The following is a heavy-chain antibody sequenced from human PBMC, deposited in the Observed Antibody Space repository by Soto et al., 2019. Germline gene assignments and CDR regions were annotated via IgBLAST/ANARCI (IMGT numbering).Heavy chain of an antibody. D-gene: IGHD1-26*01. CDR3: ARGGFRNASGFDS. J-gene: IGHJ4*02. CDR2: IWYDGSTK. Sequence: QVQLVESGGGVVQSGRSLRLSCAASGFTFGSYAIHWVRQAPGKGLDWVTIIWYDGSTKHYADSVRGRFTISRDNSKNPVYLQMNSLRAEDTAVYYCARGGFRNASGFDSWGQGTPVTVSS. V-gene: IGHV3-33*01. CDR1: GFTFGSYA.